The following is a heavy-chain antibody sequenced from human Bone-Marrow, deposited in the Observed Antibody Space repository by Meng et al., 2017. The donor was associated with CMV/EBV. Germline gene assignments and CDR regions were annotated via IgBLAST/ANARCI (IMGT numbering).Heavy chain of an antibody. CDR3: ARAVVVPATTDY. D-gene: IGHD2-2*01. CDR2: INSDWSST. V-gene: IGHV3-74*01. J-gene: IGHJ4*02. Sequence: GESLKIPCAASGFTFSSYWMHWVRQAPGKGLVWVSRINSDWSSTSYADSVKGRFTISRDNAKNPLYLQMNSLRAEDTAVYYCARAVVVPATTDYWGQGTLVTVSS. CDR1: GFTFSSYW.